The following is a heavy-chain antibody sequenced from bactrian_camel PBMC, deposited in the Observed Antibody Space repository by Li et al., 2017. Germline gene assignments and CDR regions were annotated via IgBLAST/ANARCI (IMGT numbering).Heavy chain of an antibody. Sequence: HVQLVESGGGSVQAGGSLRLSCAASGFTASNTYMTWVRQAPGKGLEWVSSIYSDSDGSNTYYVDSVKGRFTISRDNAKNTVYLQMNSLKSEDTALYYCAANGVVGWEYNERGQGTQVTVS. V-gene: IGHV3-2*01. J-gene: IGHJ4*01. CDR3: AANGVVGWEYNE. CDR1: GFTASNTY. CDR2: IYSDSDGSNT. D-gene: IGHD2*01.